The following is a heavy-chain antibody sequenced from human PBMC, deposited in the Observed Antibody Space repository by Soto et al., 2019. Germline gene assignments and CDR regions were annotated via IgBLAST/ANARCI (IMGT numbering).Heavy chain of an antibody. CDR3: ARGGLEPFDY. Sequence: EVQLVESGGGLVQSGGSLRLSCAASGFTLGNYWMHWVRQAPGKGLVWVSRINDYGTTINYAESVEGRSIISRDDAKSEVYLQMNNLRAEDSAVYYCARGGLEPFDYWGQGALVTVSS. V-gene: IGHV3-74*01. J-gene: IGHJ4*02. CDR2: INDYGTTI. D-gene: IGHD1-1*01. CDR1: GFTLGNYW.